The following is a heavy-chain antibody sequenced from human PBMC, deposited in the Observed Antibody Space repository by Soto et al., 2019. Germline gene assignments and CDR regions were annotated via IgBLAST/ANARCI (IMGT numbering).Heavy chain of an antibody. Sequence: SETLSLTCTVSDGSISSGGYYWSWIRQHPGKGLEWIGYIYYSGSTYYNPSLKSRVTISVDTSKNQFSLKLSSVTAADTAVYYCAREGGSYDSGGYLIRGAFDIWGQGTMVTVSS. J-gene: IGHJ3*02. V-gene: IGHV4-31*03. CDR1: DGSISSGGYY. CDR3: AREGGSYDSGGYLIRGAFDI. CDR2: IYYSGST. D-gene: IGHD3-22*01.